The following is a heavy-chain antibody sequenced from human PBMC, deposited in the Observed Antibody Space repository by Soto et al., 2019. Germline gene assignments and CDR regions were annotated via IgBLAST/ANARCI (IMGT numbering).Heavy chain of an antibody. CDR1: GGSISSGGYY. CDR2: IYYSGST. Sequence: SETLSLTCTVSGGSISSGGYYWSWIRQHPGKGLEWIGYIYYSGSTYYNPSLKSRVTISVDTSKNQFSLKLSSVTAADTAVYYCARDCYYYDSSGYKGNYYYGMDVWGQGTTVTVSS. D-gene: IGHD3-22*01. J-gene: IGHJ6*02. CDR3: ARDCYYYDSSGYKGNYYYGMDV. V-gene: IGHV4-31*03.